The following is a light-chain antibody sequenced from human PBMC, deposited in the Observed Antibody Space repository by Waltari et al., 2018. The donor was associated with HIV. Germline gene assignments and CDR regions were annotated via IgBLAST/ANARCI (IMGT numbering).Light chain of an antibody. CDR1: SSNIGNNA. J-gene: IGLJ2*01. CDR3: AAAWDDSLNGPV. Sequence: SVLTQPPSLSEAHSQRVTISCSGSSSNIGNNAVHWSQQLPGKAPKLLIYYDDLLPSGVSDRFSGSKSGTSASLAISGLQSEDEADYYCAAAWDDSLNGPVFGGGTKLTVL. V-gene: IGLV1-36*01. CDR2: YDD.